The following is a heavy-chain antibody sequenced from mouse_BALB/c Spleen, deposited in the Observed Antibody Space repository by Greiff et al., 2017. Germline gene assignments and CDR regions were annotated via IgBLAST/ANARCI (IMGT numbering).Heavy chain of an antibody. J-gene: IGHJ3*01. Sequence: EVKLVESGGGLVQPGGSLKLSCAASGFDFSRYWMSWVRQAPGKGLEWIGEINPDSSTINYTPSLKDKFIISRDNAKNTLYLQMSKVRSEDTALYYCARPGPSWFAYWGQGTLVTVSA. CDR3: ARPGPSWFAY. V-gene: IGHV4-1*02. CDR1: GFDFSRYW. CDR2: INPDSSTI.